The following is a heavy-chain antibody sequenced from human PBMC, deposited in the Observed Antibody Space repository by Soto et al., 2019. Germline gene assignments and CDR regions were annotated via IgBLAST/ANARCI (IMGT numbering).Heavy chain of an antibody. CDR3: AREPIAVAVMTAYYYYGMDV. CDR1: GYTFTSYY. J-gene: IGHJ6*02. Sequence: ASVKVSCKASGYTFTSYYMHWVRQAPGQGLEWMGIINPSGGSTSYAQKFQGRVTMTRDTSTSTVYMELSSLRSEDTAVYYCAREPIAVAVMTAYYYYGMDVWGQGTTVTVSS. CDR2: INPSGGST. D-gene: IGHD6-19*01. V-gene: IGHV1-46*01.